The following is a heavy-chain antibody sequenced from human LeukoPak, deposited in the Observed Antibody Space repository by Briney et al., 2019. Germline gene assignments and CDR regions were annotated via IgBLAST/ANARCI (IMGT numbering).Heavy chain of an antibody. CDR1: GGSLSGYY. CDR3: ARACRLVVPADKGYYMDV. CDR2: INHSGST. V-gene: IGHV4-34*01. J-gene: IGHJ6*03. Sequence: SETLSLTCAVYGGSLSGYYWSWIRQPPGKGLEWIGEINHSGSTNYHPSLKSRVTISVDTSKNQFSLKLSSVTAADTAVYYCARACRLVVPADKGYYMDVWGKGTTVTVAS. D-gene: IGHD2-2*01.